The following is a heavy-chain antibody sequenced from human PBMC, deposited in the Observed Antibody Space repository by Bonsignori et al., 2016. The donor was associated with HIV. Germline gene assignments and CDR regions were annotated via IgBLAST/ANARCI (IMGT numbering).Heavy chain of an antibody. CDR2: IKQDGSEK. D-gene: IGHD3-3*01. Sequence: VRQAPGKGLEWVANIKQDGSEKYYVDSVKGRFTISRDNAKNSLYLQMNSLRAEDTAVYYCARVSLGYDFWSGYYMDVWGKGTTVTVSS. J-gene: IGHJ6*03. V-gene: IGHV3-7*01. CDR3: ARVSLGYDFWSGYYMDV.